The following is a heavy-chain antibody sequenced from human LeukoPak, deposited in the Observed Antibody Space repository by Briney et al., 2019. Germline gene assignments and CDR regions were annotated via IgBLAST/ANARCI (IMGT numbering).Heavy chain of an antibody. D-gene: IGHD3-10*01. CDR1: GFTFSSYA. J-gene: IGHJ5*02. V-gene: IGHV3-23*01. CDR2: ISGSGGST. CDR3: KVRGVITNAYNWFDP. Sequence: GGSLRLSCAASGFTFSSYAMSWVRQAPGKGLEWVSAISGSGGSTYYADSVKGRFTISRDNSKNTLYLQMNSPRAEDTAVYYCKVRGVITNAYNWFDPWGQGTLVTVSS.